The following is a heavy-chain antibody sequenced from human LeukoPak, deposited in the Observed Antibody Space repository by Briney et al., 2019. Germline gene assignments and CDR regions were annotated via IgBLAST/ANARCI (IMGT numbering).Heavy chain of an antibody. J-gene: IGHJ6*02. CDR2: IYTSGIT. CDR1: GGSISSSI. CDR3: ARECSSSCARGLDV. D-gene: IGHD2-2*01. V-gene: IGHV4-4*07. Sequence: SETLSLTCTVPGGSISSSIWSWSWQRPRKGLGWVGRIYTSGITNYNPYLKRRLTMSVDTSKNQFSLNLSSVTAADTAVYYCARECSSSCARGLDVWGQGTTVTVSS.